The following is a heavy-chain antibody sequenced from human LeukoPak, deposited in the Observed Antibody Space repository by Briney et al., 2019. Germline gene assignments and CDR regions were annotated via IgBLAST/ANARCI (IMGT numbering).Heavy chain of an antibody. CDR3: ASGRDGYNPDAFDI. Sequence: ASVKVSCKASGGTFSSYAISWVRQAPGQGLEWMGGIIPIFGTANYAQKFQGRVTITADKSTSTAYMELSSLRSEDTAVYYCASGRDGYNPDAFDIWGQGTMVTVSS. V-gene: IGHV1-69*06. CDR1: GGTFSSYA. CDR2: IIPIFGTA. D-gene: IGHD5-24*01. J-gene: IGHJ3*02.